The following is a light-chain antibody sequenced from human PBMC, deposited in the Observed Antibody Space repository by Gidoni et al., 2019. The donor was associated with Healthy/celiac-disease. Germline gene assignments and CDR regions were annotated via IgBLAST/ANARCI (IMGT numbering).Light chain of an antibody. J-gene: IGKJ2*01. CDR1: QSVSSY. V-gene: IGKV3-11*01. CDR2: DAT. CDR3: QQRSNWPKNT. Sequence: EIVSTQSPATLSLSPGARATLSCRARQSVSSYLAWYQQKPGQAPRLLISDATNRAPGIPARFSGSGSGTDFTITISSLEPEDFAVYYCQQRSNWPKNTFGQGTKLEIK.